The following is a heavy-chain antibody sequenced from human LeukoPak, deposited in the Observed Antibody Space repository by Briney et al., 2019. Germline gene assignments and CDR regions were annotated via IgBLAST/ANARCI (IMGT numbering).Heavy chain of an antibody. J-gene: IGHJ4*02. CDR2: IWYDGSDE. CDR3: ARDGGYHSSGPFDY. D-gene: IGHD3-22*01. Sequence: GGSLRLSCAASGFTFSSHGMHWVRQAPGKGLEWVSIIWYDGSDEYYADSVKGRFTISRDNSKNTLYLQMNSLRAEDTAVYYCARDGGYHSSGPFDYWGQGTLVIVSS. CDR1: GFTFSSHG. V-gene: IGHV3-33*01.